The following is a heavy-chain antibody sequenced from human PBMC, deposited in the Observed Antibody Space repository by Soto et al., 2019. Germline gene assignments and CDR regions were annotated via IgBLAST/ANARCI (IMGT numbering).Heavy chain of an antibody. Sequence: PSETLSLTCTVSGGSVSSGNQYWSWTRQPPGKGLEWIGYIYNSGSTDYNPSLKSRVSISVDTSKNQFSLNLSSVTAADTAMYLCASGSSVSAYIDSWGQGTLVTVSS. J-gene: IGHJ4*02. D-gene: IGHD6-13*01. CDR1: GGSVSSGNQY. V-gene: IGHV4-61*01. CDR2: IYNSGST. CDR3: ASGSSVSAYIDS.